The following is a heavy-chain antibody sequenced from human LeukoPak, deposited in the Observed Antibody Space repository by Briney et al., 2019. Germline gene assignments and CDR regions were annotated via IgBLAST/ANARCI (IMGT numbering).Heavy chain of an antibody. V-gene: IGHV3-23*01. CDR1: GFTFSSYG. Sequence: GGSLRLSCAASGFTFSSYGMSWVRQAPGKGLEWVSGISGSDGSTYYADSVKGRFTISRDNSKNTLYLQMNSLRAEDTAMHYCTRQYDSSGYYYGYWGQGTLVTVSS. CDR2: ISGSDGST. D-gene: IGHD3-22*01. CDR3: TRQYDSSGYYYGY. J-gene: IGHJ4*02.